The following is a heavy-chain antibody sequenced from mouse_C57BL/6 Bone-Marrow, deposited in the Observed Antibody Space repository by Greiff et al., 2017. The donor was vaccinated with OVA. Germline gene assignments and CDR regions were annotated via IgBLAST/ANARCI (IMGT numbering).Heavy chain of an antibody. CDR1: GYSITGDY. CDR3: ARGTTVEAMDY. Sequence: VQLQQSGPGLAKPSQTLSLTCSVTGYSITGDYWNWIRKFPGNKLEYMGYISYSGSTYYNPSLKSRISITRDTSKNQYYLQLNSVTTEDTATYYCARGTTVEAMDYWGQGTSVTVSS. D-gene: IGHD1-1*01. V-gene: IGHV3-8*01. J-gene: IGHJ4*01. CDR2: ISYSGST.